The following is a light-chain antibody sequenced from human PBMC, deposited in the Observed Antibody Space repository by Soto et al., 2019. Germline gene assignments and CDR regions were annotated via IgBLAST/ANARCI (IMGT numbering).Light chain of an antibody. CDR1: SSDVGGYNY. CDR3: SSYAGSNYV. J-gene: IGLJ1*01. CDR2: EVS. V-gene: IGLV2-8*01. Sequence: QSALTQPPSASGSPGQSVTISCTGTSSDVGGYNYVSWYQQHPGKAPKLIISEVSKRPSGVPDRFSGSKSGNTASLTVSGLQAEDEADYYCSSYAGSNYVFGTGTKLTVL.